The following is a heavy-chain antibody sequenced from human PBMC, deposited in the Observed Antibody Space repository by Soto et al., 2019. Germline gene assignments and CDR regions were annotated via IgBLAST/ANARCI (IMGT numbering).Heavy chain of an antibody. V-gene: IGHV4-31*03. CDR1: GESISSGGYY. J-gene: IGHJ4*02. D-gene: IGHD6-6*01. Sequence: QVQLQESGPGLVKPSQTLSLTCSVSGESISSGGYYWSWIRHHPGKGLEWIGYIYDSESAYYNPSLKSRVTISTDTSKNHFAMRLSSVTAADTAVYYCARASSSSSAADYWGKGTLATVSS. CDR2: IYDSESA. CDR3: ARASSSSSAADY.